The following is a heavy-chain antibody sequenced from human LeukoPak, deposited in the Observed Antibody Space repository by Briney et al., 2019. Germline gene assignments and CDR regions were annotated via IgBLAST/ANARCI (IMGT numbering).Heavy chain of an antibody. D-gene: IGHD3-22*01. CDR1: GFTFSSYE. J-gene: IGHJ4*02. CDR3: ARESDGGGYRFDY. CDR2: ISSSGDRTL. V-gene: IGHV3-48*03. Sequence: PGGSLRLSCAASGFTFSSYEMIWVRQAPGQGLEWLAYISSSGDRTLYCSASMRGRFTVSRDNAKNSLYLQMNTLTIEDTAVYYCARESDGGGYRFDYWGQESLVTVSS.